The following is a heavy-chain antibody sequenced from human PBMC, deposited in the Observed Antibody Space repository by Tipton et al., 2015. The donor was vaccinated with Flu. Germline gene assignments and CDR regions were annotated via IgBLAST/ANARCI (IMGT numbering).Heavy chain of an antibody. J-gene: IGHJ5*02. D-gene: IGHD3-10*01. V-gene: IGHV1-2*02. Sequence: QLVQSGPEVKKPGASVKVSCKASGYTFTGYYMHWVRQAPGQGLEWMGWINPNSGGTNYAQKFQGRVTMTRDTSISTAYMELRSLRSDDTAVYYCASWGYYGSGSYYQFDPWGQGTLVTVSS. CDR2: INPNSGGT. CDR3: ASWGYYGSGSYYQFDP. CDR1: GYTFTGYY.